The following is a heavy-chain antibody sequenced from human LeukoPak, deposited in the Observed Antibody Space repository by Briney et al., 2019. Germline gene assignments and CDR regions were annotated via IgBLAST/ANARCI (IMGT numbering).Heavy chain of an antibody. J-gene: IGHJ5*02. CDR3: ARAPTLADNWFDP. D-gene: IGHD3-3*02. CDR1: GESFSGYC. CDR2: INHGGST. V-gene: IGHV4-34*01. Sequence: SETLSLTCAIYGESFSGYCWSWIRQPPGKGLEWIGEINHGGSTNYNPSLKSRVTISLDTSKNHFSLKLSSVTAADTAVYYCARAPTLADNWFDPWGQGTLVTVSS.